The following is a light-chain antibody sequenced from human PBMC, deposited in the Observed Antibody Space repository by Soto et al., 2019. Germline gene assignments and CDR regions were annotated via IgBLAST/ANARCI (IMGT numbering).Light chain of an antibody. CDR1: QSVDTTF. CDR2: GAS. V-gene: IGKV3-20*01. CDR3: QQYMSSVT. J-gene: IGKJ1*01. Sequence: EIVLTQSPGSLSLSPGQRATLSCRASQSVDTTFFAWYQKKPGQAPRLLIYGASKRATGIPDRFSGSGSGTDFSLIISRLEPVDFSVYYCQQYMSSVTFGQGTKVEI.